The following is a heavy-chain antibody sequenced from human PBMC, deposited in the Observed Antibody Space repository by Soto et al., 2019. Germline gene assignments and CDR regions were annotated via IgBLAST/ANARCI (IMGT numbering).Heavy chain of an antibody. CDR3: AKRKSGYSYGSDY. J-gene: IGHJ4*02. V-gene: IGHV3-23*01. CDR1: GFTFSSYA. D-gene: IGHD5-18*01. Sequence: EVQLLESGGGLVQPGGSLRLSCAASGFTFSSYAMSWVRQAPGKGLEWVSAISGSGGSTYYADSVKGRFTISRDNSKNTLYLQMNSLRVEDTAVYYCAKRKSGYSYGSDYWGQGTLVTVSS. CDR2: ISGSGGST.